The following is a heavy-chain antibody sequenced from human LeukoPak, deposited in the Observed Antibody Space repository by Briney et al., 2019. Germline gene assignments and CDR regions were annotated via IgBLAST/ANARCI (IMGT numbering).Heavy chain of an antibody. D-gene: IGHD3-10*01. CDR3: AREGLLWFGERNLFDY. J-gene: IGHJ4*02. CDR2: TIPIFGTA. V-gene: IGHV1-69*01. Sequence: GSSVKVSCKASGGTFSSYAISWVRQAPGQGLEWMGGTIPIFGTANYAQKFQGRVTITADESTSTAYMELSSLRSEDTAVYYCAREGLLWFGERNLFDYWGQGTLVTVSS. CDR1: GGTFSSYA.